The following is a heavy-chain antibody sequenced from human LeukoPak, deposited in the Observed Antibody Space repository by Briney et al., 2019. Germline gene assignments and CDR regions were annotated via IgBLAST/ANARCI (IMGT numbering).Heavy chain of an antibody. CDR2: IIPIFGTA. Sequence: SVKVSCKASGGTFISYAISWVRQAPGQGLEWMGGIIPIFGTANYAQKFQGRVTITTDESTSTAYMELSSLRSEDTAVYYCARGVPATYYYYYYMDVWGKGTTVTVS. CDR1: GGTFISYA. D-gene: IGHD2-2*01. J-gene: IGHJ6*03. V-gene: IGHV1-69*05. CDR3: ARGVPATYYYYYYMDV.